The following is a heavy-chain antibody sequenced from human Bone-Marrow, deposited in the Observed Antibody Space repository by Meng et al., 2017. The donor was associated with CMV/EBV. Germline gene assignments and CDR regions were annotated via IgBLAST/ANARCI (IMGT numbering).Heavy chain of an antibody. J-gene: IGHJ4*02. CDR3: AKDLDWLSPFDD. CDR2: IYSGGST. V-gene: IGHV3-66*02. D-gene: IGHD3-9*01. CDR1: GFTVSSNY. Sequence: GESLKISCAASGFTVSSNYMSWVRQAPGKGLEWVSVIYSGGSTYYADSVKGRFTISRDNSKNTLYLQMNSLRAEDTAVYYCAKDLDWLSPFDDWGPGQLVHGAS.